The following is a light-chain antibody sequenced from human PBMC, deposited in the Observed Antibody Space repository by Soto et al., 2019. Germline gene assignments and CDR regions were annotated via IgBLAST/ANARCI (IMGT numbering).Light chain of an antibody. V-gene: IGKV3-20*01. CDR3: QQYGTSPLT. CDR1: QSVDTSY. CDR2: GAS. J-gene: IGKJ4*01. Sequence: EIVLKQSPGTLSLSPGDRATLSCRASQSVDTSYLGWYQQKPGQAPRLLIYGASSRATGIPDRFSGSGSGTDFTLTISRLEPEDFAVYYCQQYGTSPLTFGGGTKVDIK.